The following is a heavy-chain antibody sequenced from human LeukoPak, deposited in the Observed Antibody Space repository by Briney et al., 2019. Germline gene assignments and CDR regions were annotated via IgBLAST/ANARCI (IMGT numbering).Heavy chain of an antibody. CDR1: GYTFTSYG. Sequence: GASVKVSCKASGYTFTSYGISWVRQAPGQGLEWMGWISAYNGNANYAQKLQGRVTMTTDTSTSTAYMELRSLRSDDTAVYYCAREIGMVRGANLPDYWGQGTLVTVSS. V-gene: IGHV1-18*01. J-gene: IGHJ4*02. CDR3: AREIGMVRGANLPDY. D-gene: IGHD3-10*01. CDR2: ISAYNGNA.